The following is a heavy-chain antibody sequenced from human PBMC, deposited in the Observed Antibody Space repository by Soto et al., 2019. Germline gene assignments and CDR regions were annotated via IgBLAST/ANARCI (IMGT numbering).Heavy chain of an antibody. J-gene: IGHJ6*02. Sequence: QVQLVQSGAAVKKPGASVKVSCKASGYTFTSYGISWVRQAPGQVLEWMGWISAYNGNTNYAQKLQGRVTMTTDTTTSTAYMELRSLRSDDTAVYYCARDRVGAHPFQDYFYGMDVWGQGTTVTVSS. CDR2: ISAYNGNT. CDR3: ARDRVGAHPFQDYFYGMDV. D-gene: IGHD1-26*01. CDR1: GYTFTSYG. V-gene: IGHV1-18*01.